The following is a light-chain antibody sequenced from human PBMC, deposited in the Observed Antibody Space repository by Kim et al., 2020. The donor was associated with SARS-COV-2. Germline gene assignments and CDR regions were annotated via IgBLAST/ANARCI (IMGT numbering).Light chain of an antibody. CDR2: DVS. J-gene: IGLJ1*01. V-gene: IGLV2-11*01. CDR3: CSYAGSYTYV. CDR1: SSDVGGYNY. Sequence: QSVTISCTGTSSDVGGYNYVSWYQQHPGKAPKLIIYDVSKRPSGVPDRFSGSKSGNTASLTISGLQAEDEADYYCCSYAGSYTYVFGTGTKVTVL.